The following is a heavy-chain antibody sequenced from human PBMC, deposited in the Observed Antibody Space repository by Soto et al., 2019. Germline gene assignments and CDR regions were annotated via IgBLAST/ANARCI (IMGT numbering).Heavy chain of an antibody. CDR1: GGSFSGYY. D-gene: IGHD2-8*02. V-gene: IGHV4-34*01. J-gene: IGHJ4*02. Sequence: QVQLQQWGAGLLKPSETLSLTCAVYGGSFSGYYWTWISQPPGTGLAWIGEINHSGSTNYNPSLKSRVTISVDTSKNQFSLKLTSVTAADTAVYYCARDKITGLFDYWGQGTLVTVSS. CDR2: INHSGST. CDR3: ARDKITGLFDY.